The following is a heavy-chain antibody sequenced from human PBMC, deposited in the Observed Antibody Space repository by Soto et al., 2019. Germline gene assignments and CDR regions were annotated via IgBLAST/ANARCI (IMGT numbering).Heavy chain of an antibody. J-gene: IGHJ6*03. V-gene: IGHV4-39*01. CDR1: GGSISSSSYY. CDR2: IYYSGST. Sequence: SETLSLTCTVSGGSISSSSYYWGWIRQPPGKGLEWIGSIYYSGSTYYNPSLKSRVTISVDTSKNQFSLKLSSVTAADTAVYYCARYESYMDVWGQGTTVTVSS. CDR3: ARYESYMDV. D-gene: IGHD3-3*01.